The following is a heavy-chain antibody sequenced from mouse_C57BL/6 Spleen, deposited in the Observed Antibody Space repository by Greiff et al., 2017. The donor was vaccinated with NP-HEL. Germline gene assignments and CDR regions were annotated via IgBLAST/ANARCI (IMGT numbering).Heavy chain of an antibody. Sequence: QVQLQQPGAELVKPGASVKMSCKASGYTFTSYWITWVKQRPGQGLEWIGDIYPGSGSTNYNEKFKSKATLTVDTSSSTAYMQLSSLTSEDSAVYYYARRELYGNYVEYFDVWGTGTTVTVSS. CDR3: ARRELYGNYVEYFDV. D-gene: IGHD2-1*01. V-gene: IGHV1-55*01. CDR1: GYTFTSYW. J-gene: IGHJ1*03. CDR2: IYPGSGST.